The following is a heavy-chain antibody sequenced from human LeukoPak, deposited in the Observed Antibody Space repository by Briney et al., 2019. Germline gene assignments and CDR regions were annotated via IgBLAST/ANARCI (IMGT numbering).Heavy chain of an antibody. D-gene: IGHD3-16*01. CDR2: VESVRTRT. CDR3: ARGGRDHAFDI. V-gene: IGHV3-74*01. J-gene: IGHJ3*02. Sequence: GGSLRLPCAASGFTFTDYWMNWVRQAPGKGLGWVSRVESVRTRTIYADSARGRFTISRDNAKNSLYLQINSLRAEDTAVYYCARGGRDHAFDIWGQGTMVTVSS. CDR1: GFTFTDYW.